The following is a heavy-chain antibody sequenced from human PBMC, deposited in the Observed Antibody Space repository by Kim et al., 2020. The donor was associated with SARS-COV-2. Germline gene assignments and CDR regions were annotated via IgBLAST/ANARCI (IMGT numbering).Heavy chain of an antibody. CDR1: GYSLTELS. J-gene: IGHJ5*01. D-gene: IGHD3-16*01. CDR3: TTLNYGNYFDS. Sequence: ASVKVSCKVSGYSLTELSIHWVRQASEKGLEWMGGFDPEEGRIINAQKFQGRVTMTEDTSSGTAYMELRSLRSDDTAVYFCTTLNYGNYFDSWGQGTLVTVSS. V-gene: IGHV1-24*01. CDR2: FDPEEGRI.